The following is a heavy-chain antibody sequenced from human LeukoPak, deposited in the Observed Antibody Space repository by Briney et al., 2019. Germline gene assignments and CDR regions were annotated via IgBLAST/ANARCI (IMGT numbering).Heavy chain of an antibody. CDR2: INPNSGGT. CDR3: ARGRVPYYYGSGSYLMDY. CDR1: GYTFTGYY. D-gene: IGHD3-10*01. J-gene: IGHJ4*02. Sequence: ASVKVSCKASGYTFTGYYMHWVRQAPGHGLEWMGWINPNSGGTNYAQKFQGRVTMTRDTSISTAYMELSRLRSDDTAVYYCARGRVPYYYGSGSYLMDYWGQGTLVTVSS. V-gene: IGHV1-2*02.